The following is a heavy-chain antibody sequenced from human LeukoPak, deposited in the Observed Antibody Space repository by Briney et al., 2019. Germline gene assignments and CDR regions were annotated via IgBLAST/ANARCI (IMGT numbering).Heavy chain of an antibody. CDR3: ARGGVYDFWSGPSPQDYYYGMDV. V-gene: IGHV1-18*01. CDR2: ISAYNGNT. J-gene: IGHJ6*02. CDR1: GYTFTSYG. D-gene: IGHD3-3*01. Sequence: ASVKVSCKASGYTFTSYGISWVRQAPGQGLEWIGWISAYNGNTNYAQKLQGRVTMTTDTSTSTAYMELRSLRSDDTAVYYCARGGVYDFWSGPSPQDYYYGMDVWGQGTTVTVSS.